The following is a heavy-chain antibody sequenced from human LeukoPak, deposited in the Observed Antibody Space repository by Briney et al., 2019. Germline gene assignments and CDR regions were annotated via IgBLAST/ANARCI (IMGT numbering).Heavy chain of an antibody. CDR1: GFTFSTYA. Sequence: GGSLRLSCAASGFTFSTYAMSWVRQAPGKGLEWVSAISGSGGSTYYADSVKGRFTISRDNSKNTLYLQMNSLRAEDTAVYYCAKPTLYSSSRSIHWNWFDPWGQGTLVTVSS. J-gene: IGHJ5*02. V-gene: IGHV3-23*01. CDR3: AKPTLYSSSRSIHWNWFDP. D-gene: IGHD6-6*01. CDR2: ISGSGGST.